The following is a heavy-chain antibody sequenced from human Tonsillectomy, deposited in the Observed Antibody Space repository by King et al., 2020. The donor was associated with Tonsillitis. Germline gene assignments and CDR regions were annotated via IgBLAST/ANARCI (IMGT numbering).Heavy chain of an antibody. J-gene: IGHJ4*02. D-gene: IGHD1-1*01. CDR3: ASLRGRYSYLIDY. V-gene: IGHV1-69*01. CDR2: FIPVYDTI. CDR1: GGTFNRYA. Sequence: QLVQSGAEVKKPGSSVKVSCKASGGTFNRYAINWVRQAPGQGLEWMGGFIPVYDTIQYAQKFEGRATITADESTSTAYMELSSLRSEDTAVYYCASLRGRYSYLIDYWGQGTLVTVSS.